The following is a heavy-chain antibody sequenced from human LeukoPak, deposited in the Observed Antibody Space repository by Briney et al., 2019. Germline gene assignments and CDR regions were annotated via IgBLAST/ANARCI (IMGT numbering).Heavy chain of an antibody. J-gene: IGHJ1*01. D-gene: IGHD3-10*01. CDR1: GGSFSGYY. Sequence: TASETLSLTCAVYGGSFSGYYWSWIRQPPGEGLEWIGEINHSGSTNYNPSLKSRVTISVDTSKNQFSLKLSSVTAADTAVYYCARHVSRRYGSGSYYTVGEYFQHWGQGTLVTVSS. V-gene: IGHV4-34*01. CDR2: INHSGST. CDR3: ARHVSRRYGSGSYYTVGEYFQH.